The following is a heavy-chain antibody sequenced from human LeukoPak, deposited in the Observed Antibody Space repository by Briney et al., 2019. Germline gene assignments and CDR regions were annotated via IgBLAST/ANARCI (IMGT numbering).Heavy chain of an antibody. V-gene: IGHV3-11*04. CDR3: ARGDYGYSPLDY. J-gene: IGHJ4*02. CDR2: ISSSGSTT. CDR1: GFTFSDYY. D-gene: IGHD5-18*01. Sequence: GGSLRLSCAASGFTFSDYYMSWIRQAPGKGLEWVSYISSSGSTTYYADSVKGRFTFSRDNARNTLYLQMNSLRAEDTAVYYCARGDYGYSPLDYWGQGTLVSVSS.